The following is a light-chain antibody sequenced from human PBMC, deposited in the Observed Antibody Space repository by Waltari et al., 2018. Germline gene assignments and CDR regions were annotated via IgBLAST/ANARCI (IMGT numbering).Light chain of an antibody. J-gene: IGKJ5*01. CDR3: QQRKNWPPIT. Sequence: EIVLTQSPATLSLSPGERATLSYRASQSVSNYLAWYQQKPGQAPRLLIYDTSNRAPGIPARFSGSGSGTDFTLTISSLEPEDFAVYYCQQRKNWPPITFGQGTRLDIK. CDR2: DTS. CDR1: QSVSNY. V-gene: IGKV3-11*01.